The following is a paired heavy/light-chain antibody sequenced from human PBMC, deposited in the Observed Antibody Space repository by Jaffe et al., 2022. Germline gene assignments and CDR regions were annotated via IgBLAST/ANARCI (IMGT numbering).Heavy chain of an antibody. D-gene: IGHD7-27*01. V-gene: IGHV3-7*01. CDR2: IKQDGSET. J-gene: IGHJ4*02. CDR1: GFTFSHTW. Sequence: EVQLVESGGGLVQPGGSLRLSCAASGFTFSHTWMSWVRQAPGKGLEWVANIKQDGSETCIVDSVKGRFTISRDNAKNSLYLQMNSLRAEDTALYYCATQSWGLFNFWGQGTLVIVSS. CDR3: ATQSWGLFNF.
Light chain of an antibody. Sequence: QTVVTQEPSFSVSPGGTVTLTCGLSSGSVSTSSYPSWHQQTPGQAPRTLIYNTNIRSSGVPDRFSGSILGNKAALTITGAQADDESDYYCMLYVGSGIYVFGTGTKVTVL. J-gene: IGLJ1*01. CDR2: NTN. CDR3: MLYVGSGIYV. V-gene: IGLV8-61*01. CDR1: SGSVSTSSY.